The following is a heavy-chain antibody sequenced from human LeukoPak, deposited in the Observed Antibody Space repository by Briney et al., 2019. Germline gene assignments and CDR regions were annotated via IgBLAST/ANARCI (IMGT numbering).Heavy chain of an antibody. CDR1: GFTFSSYW. J-gene: IGHJ5*02. D-gene: IGHD6-13*01. Sequence: GGSLRLSCAASGFTFSSYWMSWVRQAPGKGLEWVSAISGSGGSTYYADSVKGRFTISRDNSKNTVYLQMNSLRVEDTAVYYCARETMAASGWFDPWGQGTLVTVSS. CDR3: ARETMAASGWFDP. V-gene: IGHV3-23*01. CDR2: ISGSGGST.